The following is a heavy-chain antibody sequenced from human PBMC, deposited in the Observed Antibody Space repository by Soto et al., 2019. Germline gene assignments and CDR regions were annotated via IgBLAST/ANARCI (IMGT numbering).Heavy chain of an antibody. D-gene: IGHD6-6*01. CDR3: ARDPRLPLVYFDY. CDR2: ISYDGSNK. J-gene: IGHJ4*02. V-gene: IGHV3-30-3*01. Sequence: GGSLRLSCAASGFTLSRYWMSWVRQAPGKGLEWVAVISYDGSNKYYADSVKGRFTISRDNSKNTLYLQMNSLRAEDTAVYYCARDPRLPLVYFDYWGQGTLVTVSS. CDR1: GFTLSRYW.